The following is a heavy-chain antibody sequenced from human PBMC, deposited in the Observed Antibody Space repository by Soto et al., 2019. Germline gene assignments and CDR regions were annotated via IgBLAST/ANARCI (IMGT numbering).Heavy chain of an antibody. Sequence: SVKVSCKASGGTFSSYAISWVRQAPGQGLEWMGGIIPIFGTANYAQKFQGRVTITADKSTSTAYMELSSLRSEDTAVYYCARWAAGIIVVDAFDIWGQGTMVTVSS. V-gene: IGHV1-69*06. CDR1: GGTFSSYA. D-gene: IGHD3-22*01. J-gene: IGHJ3*02. CDR3: ARWAAGIIVVDAFDI. CDR2: IIPIFGTA.